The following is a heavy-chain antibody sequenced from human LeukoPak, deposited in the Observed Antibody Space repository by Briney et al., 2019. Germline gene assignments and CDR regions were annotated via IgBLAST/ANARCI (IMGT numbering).Heavy chain of an antibody. Sequence: PGGSLRLSCAASGFTFSSYSMNWVRQAPGKGLEWVSYISSSSSTIYYADSVKGRFTISRDNAKNSLYLQMNSLRAEDTAVYYCARIVGSSQWLVRDFDYWGQGTLVTVSS. CDR2: ISSSSSTI. J-gene: IGHJ4*02. CDR1: GFTFSSYS. CDR3: ARIVGSSQWLVRDFDY. V-gene: IGHV3-48*01. D-gene: IGHD6-19*01.